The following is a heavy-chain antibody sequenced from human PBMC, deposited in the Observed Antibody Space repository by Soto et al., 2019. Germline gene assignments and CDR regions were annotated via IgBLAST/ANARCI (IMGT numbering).Heavy chain of an antibody. Sequence: RKISCKGSVYSFTSYWIAWVRQMPGKGLEWMGIIYPGDSDTRYSPSFQGQVTISADKSITTAYLQWSSLKASDTAMYYCARHSIDGYNSPADYWGQGTLVTVSS. CDR3: ARHSIDGYNSPADY. V-gene: IGHV5-51*01. D-gene: IGHD5-12*01. CDR1: VYSFTSYW. CDR2: IYPGDSDT. J-gene: IGHJ4*02.